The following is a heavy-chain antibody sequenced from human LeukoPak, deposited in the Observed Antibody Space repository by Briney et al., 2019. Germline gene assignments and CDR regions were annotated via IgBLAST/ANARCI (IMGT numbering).Heavy chain of an antibody. CDR3: VRGALYMYYFNY. V-gene: IGHV3-9*01. CDR1: GFTFDDYA. J-gene: IGHJ4*02. D-gene: IGHD3-10*01. Sequence: GRSLRLSCAASGFTFDDYAMHWVRQGPGKGLEWVSGISWNSATIGYADSVKGRFTISRDNAKNTVYLHLNSLRVEDTAVYYCVRGALYMYYFNYWGQGTLVTVSS. CDR2: ISWNSATI.